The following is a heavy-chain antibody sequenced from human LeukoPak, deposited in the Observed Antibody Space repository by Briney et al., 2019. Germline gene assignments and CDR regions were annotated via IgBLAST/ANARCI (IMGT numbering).Heavy chain of an antibody. J-gene: IGHJ4*02. CDR2: ISEDGRIK. CDR1: GFTFSNYG. Sequence: PGGSLRLSCAASGFTFSNYGMHYVRQAPGKGLEWIAVISEDGRIKNFADSVKGRFTISRDNSHNTLSLQMNSLKPEGTGVYYCAKDRETTASGTFDYWGQGTLVTVSS. D-gene: IGHD6-13*01. CDR3: AKDRETTASGTFDY. V-gene: IGHV3-30*18.